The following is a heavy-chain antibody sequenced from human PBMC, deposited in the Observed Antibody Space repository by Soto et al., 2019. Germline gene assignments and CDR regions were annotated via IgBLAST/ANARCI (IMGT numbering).Heavy chain of an antibody. Sequence: GGSLRLSCAASGFTFGSYGMHWVRQAPGKGLEWVAVISYDGSNKYYADSVKGRFTTSRDNSKNTLYLQMNSLRAEDTAVYYCAKAGSYQDYWGQGTLVTVSS. CDR2: ISYDGSNK. V-gene: IGHV3-30*18. CDR3: AKAGSYQDY. J-gene: IGHJ4*02. CDR1: GFTFGSYG. D-gene: IGHD1-26*01.